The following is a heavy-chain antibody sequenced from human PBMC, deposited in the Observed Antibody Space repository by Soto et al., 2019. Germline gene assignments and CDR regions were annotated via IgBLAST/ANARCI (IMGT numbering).Heavy chain of an antibody. J-gene: IGHJ6*02. CDR3: ARDCTIYCGGDRYYYYGMDV. CDR2: INPNSGGT. CDR1: GYTFTGYY. Sequence: QVQLVQSGAEVKKPGASVKVSCKASGYTFTGYYMHWVRQAPGQGLEWMGWINPNSGGTNYAQKFQGRVTMTRDTSISTAYMELSRLRSDDTAVYYCARDCTIYCGGDRYYYYGMDVWGQGTTVTVSS. V-gene: IGHV1-2*02. D-gene: IGHD2-21*02.